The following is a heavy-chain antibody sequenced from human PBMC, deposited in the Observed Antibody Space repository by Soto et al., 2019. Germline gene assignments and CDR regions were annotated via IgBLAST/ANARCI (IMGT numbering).Heavy chain of an antibody. CDR2: IGPAGAP. CDR1: GFTFSSYD. J-gene: IGHJ4*02. CDR3: ARDGPGY. Sequence: GGSLRLSCVASGFTFSSYDMHWVRQATGKGLEWVSGIGPAGAPYYPGSVKGRFTISRDNAKNSLYLQMNSLRAEDTAVYYCARDGPGYWGQGTLVTVSS. V-gene: IGHV3-13*05.